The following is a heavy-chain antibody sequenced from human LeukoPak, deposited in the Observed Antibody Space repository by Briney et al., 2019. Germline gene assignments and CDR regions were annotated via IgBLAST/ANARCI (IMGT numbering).Heavy chain of an antibody. CDR3: AKRRDAFDI. V-gene: IGHV3-23*01. J-gene: IGHJ3*02. CDR1: GFTFSSYA. Sequence: PGGSLRLSCAASGFTFSSYAMSWVRQAPGKGLEWVSAINYSGTDTYYADSVKGRFTISRDSSKNTLYLQMNSLRAEDTAIYYCAKRRDAFDIWGQGTMVTVSS. CDR2: INYSGTDT.